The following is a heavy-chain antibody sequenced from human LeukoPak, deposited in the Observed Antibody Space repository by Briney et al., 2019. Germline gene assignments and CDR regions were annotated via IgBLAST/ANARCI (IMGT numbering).Heavy chain of an antibody. D-gene: IGHD1-1*01. CDR3: ARAPYNWKTYYYYGMDV. J-gene: IGHJ6*02. Sequence: SVKVSCKASGGTFSSYAISWVRQAPGQGLEWMGGILPIFGTANYAQKFQGRVTITADESTSAAYMELSSLRSEDTAVYYCARAPYNWKTYYYYGMDVWGQGTTVTVSS. CDR1: GGTFSSYA. V-gene: IGHV1-69*13. CDR2: ILPIFGTA.